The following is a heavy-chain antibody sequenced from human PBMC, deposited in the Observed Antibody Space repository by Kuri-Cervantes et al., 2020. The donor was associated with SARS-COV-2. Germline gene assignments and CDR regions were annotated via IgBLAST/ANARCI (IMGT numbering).Heavy chain of an antibody. D-gene: IGHD2-2*01. CDR3: AKDWGYCGSTSCYDNWFDP. J-gene: IGHJ5*02. V-gene: IGHV3-33*06. CDR1: GFTFSSYG. Sequence: GESLKISCAASGFTFSSYGMHWVRQAPGKGLEWVAVIWYDGSNKYYADSVKGRFTISRDNSKNTLYLQMNSLRAEDTAVYYCAKDWGYCGSTSCYDNWFDPWGQGTLVTVSS. CDR2: IWYDGSNK.